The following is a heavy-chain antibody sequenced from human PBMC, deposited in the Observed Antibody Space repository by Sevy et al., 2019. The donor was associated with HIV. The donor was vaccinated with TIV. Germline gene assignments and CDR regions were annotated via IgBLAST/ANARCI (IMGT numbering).Heavy chain of an antibody. Sequence: GGSLRLSCAASGFTFDDYAMHWVRQAPGKGLEWVSGISWNSGSMGYADSVKGRFTISRDNAKNSLYLQMNSLRAEDTALYYCAKDTTAMVLDAFDIWGQGTMVTVSS. CDR2: ISWNSGSM. CDR3: AKDTTAMVLDAFDI. J-gene: IGHJ3*02. V-gene: IGHV3-9*01. D-gene: IGHD5-18*01. CDR1: GFTFDDYA.